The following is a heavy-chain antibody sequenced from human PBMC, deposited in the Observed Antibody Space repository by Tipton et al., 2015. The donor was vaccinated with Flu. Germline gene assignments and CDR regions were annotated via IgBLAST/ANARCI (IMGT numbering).Heavy chain of an antibody. CDR3: ARFSVRGESDY. J-gene: IGHJ4*02. D-gene: IGHD3-10*01. Sequence: TLSLTCTVSGGSINSYYWSWIRQSAGKGLEWIGRIYSSESTNYNPSLKSRVTMSVDTSKNQFSLKMSSVTAADTAVYYCARFSVRGESDYWGQGTLVTVSS. CDR1: GGSINSYY. V-gene: IGHV4-4*07. CDR2: IYSSEST.